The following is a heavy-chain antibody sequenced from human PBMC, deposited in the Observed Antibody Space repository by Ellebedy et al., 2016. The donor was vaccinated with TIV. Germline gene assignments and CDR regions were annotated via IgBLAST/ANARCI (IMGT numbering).Heavy chain of an antibody. V-gene: IGHV3-23*01. CDR1: GFTFSNYA. CDR2: VSGSGTST. Sequence: PGGSLRLSCAASGFTFSNYAMNWVRQAPGKGLEWVPVVSGSGTSTKYADPVKGRFTISRDNSKSTLYLQMNSLRAEDTAVYYCAKARYFDWDEIDYWGQGTLVTVSS. D-gene: IGHD3-9*01. J-gene: IGHJ4*02. CDR3: AKARYFDWDEIDY.